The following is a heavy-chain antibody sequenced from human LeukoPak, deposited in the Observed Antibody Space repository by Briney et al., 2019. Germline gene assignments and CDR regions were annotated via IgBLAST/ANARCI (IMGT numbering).Heavy chain of an antibody. Sequence: SETLSLTCAVYGGSFSGYYWSWIRQPPGKGLEWIGEINHSGSTNYNPSLKSRVTISVDTSKNQFSLNLSSVTAADTAVYYCARRSFGGWPRNFDYWGQETLVTASS. CDR1: GGSFSGYY. CDR3: ARRSFGGWPRNFDY. V-gene: IGHV4-34*01. CDR2: INHSGST. D-gene: IGHD3-10*01. J-gene: IGHJ4*02.